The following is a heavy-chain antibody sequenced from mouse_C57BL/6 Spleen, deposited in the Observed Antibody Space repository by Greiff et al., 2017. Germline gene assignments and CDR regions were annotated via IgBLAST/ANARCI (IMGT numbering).Heavy chain of an antibody. CDR1: GYTFTGYC. J-gene: IGHJ4*01. D-gene: IGHD2-3*01. Sequence: QVQLQQSGAELMKPGASVKLSCKATGYTFTGYCIEWVKQRPGHGLEWIGVILPGSGSTKYNEKFKGKATSTADTSSNTAYMQLSSLTTDDAAIYYCASGDGYYDVDCWGKGASVTVSS. V-gene: IGHV1-9*01. CDR2: ILPGSGST. CDR3: ASGDGYYDVDC.